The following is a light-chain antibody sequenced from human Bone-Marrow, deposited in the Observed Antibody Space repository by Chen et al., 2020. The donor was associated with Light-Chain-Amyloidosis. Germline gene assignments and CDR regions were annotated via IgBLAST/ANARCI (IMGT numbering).Light chain of an antibody. J-gene: IGLJ3*02. Sequence: QSVLTQPPSASGTPGQRVTISCSGSSSNIGSNTVNWYQPLPGTAPILLIYSNNQRPSGVPDRVSGSKSGSSASLAISGVQSEDEADYYCGAWDDSRNALVVGGGTKLTVL. CDR1: SSNIGSNT. CDR2: SNN. V-gene: IGLV1-44*01. CDR3: GAWDDSRNALV.